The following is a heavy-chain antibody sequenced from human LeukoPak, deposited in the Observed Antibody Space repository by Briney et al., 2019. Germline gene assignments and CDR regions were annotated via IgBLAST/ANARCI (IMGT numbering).Heavy chain of an antibody. CDR3: ASDSYYYGSGRPFDY. Sequence: PGGSLRLSCAAPGFTFSDYYMSWIRQAPGKGLEWVSYISSSGSTIYYADSVKGRFTISRDNAKNSLYLQMNSLRAEDTAVYYCASDSYYYGSGRPFDYWGQGTLVTVSS. J-gene: IGHJ4*02. V-gene: IGHV3-11*01. CDR2: ISSSGSTI. D-gene: IGHD3-10*01. CDR1: GFTFSDYY.